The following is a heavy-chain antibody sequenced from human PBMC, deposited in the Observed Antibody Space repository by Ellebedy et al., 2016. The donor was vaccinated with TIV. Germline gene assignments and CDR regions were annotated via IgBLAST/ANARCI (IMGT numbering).Heavy chain of an antibody. J-gene: IGHJ6*02. CDR1: GYRFGSYW. Sequence: GESLKISCKGSGYRFGSYWIGWVRQMPGKGLEWMGIIYPGDSDVRYSPSFQGQVTISADKSISTAYLQWSSLKASDTAMYYCARWGIAAAGYTYGMDVWGQGTTVTVSS. CDR3: ARWGIAAAGYTYGMDV. D-gene: IGHD6-13*01. V-gene: IGHV5-51*01. CDR2: IYPGDSDV.